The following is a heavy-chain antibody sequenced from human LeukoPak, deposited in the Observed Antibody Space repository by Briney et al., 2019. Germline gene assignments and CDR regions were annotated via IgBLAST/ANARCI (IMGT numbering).Heavy chain of an antibody. V-gene: IGHV3-64*01. Sequence: GGSLRLSCAASGFTFSSYAMHWVRQAPGKGLEYVSAISSNGGSTYYANSVKGRFTISRDNSKNTLYLQMGSLRAEDMAVYYCARSRVVPAAITGAFDIWGQGTMVTVSS. J-gene: IGHJ3*02. CDR1: GFTFSSYA. CDR3: ARSRVVPAAITGAFDI. D-gene: IGHD2-2*01. CDR2: ISSNGGST.